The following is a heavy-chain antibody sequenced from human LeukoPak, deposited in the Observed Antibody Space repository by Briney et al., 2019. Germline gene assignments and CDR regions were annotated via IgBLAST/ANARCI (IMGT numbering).Heavy chain of an antibody. Sequence: ASVKVSCKASGYTFTGYYMHWVRQAPGQGLEWMGWINPNSGGTNYAQKFQGRVTMTRDTSISTAYMELSSLRSEDTAVYYCATHGGNSGFYYYYMDVWGKGTTVTVSS. CDR3: ATHGGNSGFYYYYMDV. V-gene: IGHV1-2*02. CDR2: INPNSGGT. D-gene: IGHD4-23*01. CDR1: GYTFTGYY. J-gene: IGHJ6*03.